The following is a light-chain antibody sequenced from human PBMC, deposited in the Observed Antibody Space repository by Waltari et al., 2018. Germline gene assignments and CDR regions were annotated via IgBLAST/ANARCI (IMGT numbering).Light chain of an antibody. CDR3: MQGTHWPYT. V-gene: IGKV2-30*01. CDR2: KVS. CDR1: QSLVYRDGNTN. J-gene: IGKJ2*01. Sequence: DVVMPQSPLSLPVTLGQPASISCKYRQSLVYRDGNTNLNWFQQRPGPSPRRLIYKVSFRDAGVPDGFSGSRSCTDYTLKTSRVQAEDVGVYYCMQGTHWPYTFGQGTKLDI.